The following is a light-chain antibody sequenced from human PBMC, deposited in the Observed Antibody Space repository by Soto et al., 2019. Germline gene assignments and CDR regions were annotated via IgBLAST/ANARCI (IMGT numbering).Light chain of an antibody. CDR3: KQYSNWPRT. Sequence: DIVMTQSPATLSLSPGEGATLSCRASQSVRSNLGWYQQKPGQAPSLLIYGASTRATGIPDRFSGSESGTEFTLTISSLQSEDFAIYYCKQYSNWPRTFGQGTKVEIK. CDR2: GAS. CDR1: QSVRSN. V-gene: IGKV3-15*01. J-gene: IGKJ1*01.